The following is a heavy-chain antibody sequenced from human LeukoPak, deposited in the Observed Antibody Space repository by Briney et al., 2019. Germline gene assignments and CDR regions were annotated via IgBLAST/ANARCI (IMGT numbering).Heavy chain of an antibody. CDR3: ARSLIVVVVAATHSDY. J-gene: IGHJ4*02. Sequence: GASVKVSCKASGYTFTGYYMHWVRQGPGQGLEWMGWINPNSGGTNYAQKFQGRVTMTRDTSISTAYMELSRLRSDDTAVYYCARSLIVVVVAATHSDYWGQGTLVTVSS. CDR1: GYTFTGYY. D-gene: IGHD2-15*01. CDR2: INPNSGGT. V-gene: IGHV1-2*02.